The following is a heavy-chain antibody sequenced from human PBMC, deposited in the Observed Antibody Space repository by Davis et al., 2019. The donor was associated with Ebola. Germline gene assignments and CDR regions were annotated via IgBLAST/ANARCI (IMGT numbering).Heavy chain of an antibody. V-gene: IGHV1-2*06. J-gene: IGHJ4*02. CDR2: VILKSGAT. CDR3: ARGHNYAHEY. D-gene: IGHD4-11*01. CDR1: GYTFTDYN. Sequence: ASVKVSCKASGYTFTDYNINWMRQAPGQGLEWLGRVILKSGATNYAQKFKGRVTMTRDTSISTVYMELSSLRYDDTADYYCARGHNYAHEYWGQGTLVTVSS.